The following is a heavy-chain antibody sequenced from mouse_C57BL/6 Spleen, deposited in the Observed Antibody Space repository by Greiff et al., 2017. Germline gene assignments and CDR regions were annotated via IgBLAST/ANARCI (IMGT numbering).Heavy chain of an antibody. D-gene: IGHD3-2*02. J-gene: IGHJ3*01. CDR3: ARGSSGPVAY. CDR2: ITPSSGST. CDR1: GYTFTSYW. Sequence: QVQLQQSGAELAKPGASVPLSCKASGYTFTSYWMHWVKQRPGRGLEWIGYITPSSGSTKYNQKFKDKAPLTADKSSSTAYMQLSSLTNEDSAVYYCARGSSGPVAYWGQGTLVTVSA. V-gene: IGHV1-7*01.